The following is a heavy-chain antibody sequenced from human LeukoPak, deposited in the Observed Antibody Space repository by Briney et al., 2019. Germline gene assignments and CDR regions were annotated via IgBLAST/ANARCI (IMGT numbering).Heavy chain of an antibody. D-gene: IGHD1-26*01. CDR1: GYRFTGYY. CDR2: INPETGDP. Sequence: ASVKVSCKASGYRFTGYYIHWLRQVPGQGLEWMGWINPETGDPYYGQKFLGRVTMTRDTSISTAYMELSRLTSDDTAVYYCARAGWWELPRSAFDIWGQGTMVTVSS. V-gene: IGHV1-2*02. CDR3: ARAGWWELPRSAFDI. J-gene: IGHJ3*02.